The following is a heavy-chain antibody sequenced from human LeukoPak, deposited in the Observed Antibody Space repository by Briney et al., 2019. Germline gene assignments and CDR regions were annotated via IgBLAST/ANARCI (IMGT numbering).Heavy chain of an antibody. V-gene: IGHV3-23*01. Sequence: GGSLRLSCAASGFTFSSYAISWVRQAPEKGLELVSTITDGGVSTYYADSVKGRFTISRDNSKNSLYLQMNSLRAEDTAVYYCAELGITMIGGVWGKGTTVTISS. CDR2: ITDGGVST. D-gene: IGHD3-10*02. CDR3: AELGITMIGGV. J-gene: IGHJ6*04. CDR1: GFTFSSYA.